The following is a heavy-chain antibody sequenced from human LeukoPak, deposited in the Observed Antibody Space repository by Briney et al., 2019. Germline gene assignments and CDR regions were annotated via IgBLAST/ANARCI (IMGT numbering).Heavy chain of an antibody. CDR2: ISDSGGNT. Sequence: GGSLRLSCAASGFTFSNYAVGWVRQAPGKGLEWVSTISDSGGNTYHADSVKGRFTISRDNSKNTLYLQMNSLRAEDTAVYYCARAVVGADFDYWGQGTLVTVSS. D-gene: IGHD1-26*01. CDR1: GFTFSNYA. V-gene: IGHV3-23*01. J-gene: IGHJ4*02. CDR3: ARAVVGADFDY.